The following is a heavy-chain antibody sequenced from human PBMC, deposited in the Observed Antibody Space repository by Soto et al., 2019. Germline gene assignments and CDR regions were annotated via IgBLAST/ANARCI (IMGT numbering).Heavy chain of an antibody. J-gene: IGHJ4*02. V-gene: IGHV3-7*03. CDR1: GFTFNSYW. Sequence: EVQVMESGGGFVQPGGSLRLSCVTSGFTFNSYWMSWVRQTPGQGLECVARINHDGSDKNYVDSVKGRFTITRDNSKNTVYLQMNSLRVEDTAVYYCARLTEAERHWGQGALVTVSS. CDR3: ARLTEAERH. CDR2: INHDGSDK. D-gene: IGHD1-1*01.